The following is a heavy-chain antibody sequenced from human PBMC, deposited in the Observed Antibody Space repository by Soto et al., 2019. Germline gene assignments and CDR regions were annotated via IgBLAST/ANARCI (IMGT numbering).Heavy chain of an antibody. CDR3: AITNGAYSNYFDY. J-gene: IGHJ4*02. CDR2: IGGSSGHI. Sequence: EVQLVESGGGLVKPGGSLRLSCAASGFTFSSYSMVWVRQAPEKGLEWVSSIGGSSGHIYYADSLKGRFTISRDTAKNSLYLQMNSLRVDDTAVYYFAITNGAYSNYFDYWGQGTLVTVSS. CDR1: GFTFSSYS. D-gene: IGHD2-8*01. V-gene: IGHV3-21*01.